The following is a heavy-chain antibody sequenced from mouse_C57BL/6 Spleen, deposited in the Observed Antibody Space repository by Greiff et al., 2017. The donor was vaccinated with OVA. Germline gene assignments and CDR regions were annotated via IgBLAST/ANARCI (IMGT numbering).Heavy chain of an antibody. CDR3: ARRIRRGAMDY. Sequence: EVQRVESGPELVKPGASVKIPCKASGYTFTDYNMDWVKQSHGKSLEWIGDINPNNGGTIYNQKFKGKATLTVDKSSSTAYMELRSLTSEDTAVYYCARRIRRGAMDYWGQGTSVTVSS. J-gene: IGHJ4*01. D-gene: IGHD2-12*01. CDR1: GYTFTDYN. CDR2: INPNNGGT. V-gene: IGHV1-18*01.